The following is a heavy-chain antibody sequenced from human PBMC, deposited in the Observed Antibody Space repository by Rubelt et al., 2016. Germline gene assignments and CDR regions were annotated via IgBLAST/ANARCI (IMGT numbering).Heavy chain of an antibody. CDR3: AATYSSSSSVDY. CDR2: ISGSGGST. V-gene: IGHV3-23*04. J-gene: IGHJ4*02. Sequence: EVQLVESGGGLVKPGGSLRLSCTASGFTFSNYKMNWVRQAPGKGLEWVSAISGSGGSTYYADSVKGRFSISRDNSTNTLYLQMNSLIAEDTAVYYCAATYSSSSSVDYWGQGTLVTVSS. D-gene: IGHD6-6*01. CDR1: GFTFSNYK.